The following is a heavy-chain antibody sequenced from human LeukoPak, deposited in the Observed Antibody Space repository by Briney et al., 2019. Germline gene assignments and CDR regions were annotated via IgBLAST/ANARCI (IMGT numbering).Heavy chain of an antibody. CDR3: ARAGPDRWLQGY. CDR2: INSDGSST. D-gene: IGHD5-24*01. J-gene: IGHJ4*02. CDR1: GFTFSIYW. Sequence: PGGSLRLSCAASGFTFSIYWMHWVRQAPGKGLVWVSRINSDGSSTSYADSVKGRFTISRDNAKNTLYLQMNSLRAEDTAVYYCARAGPDRWLQGYWGQGTLVTVSS. V-gene: IGHV3-74*01.